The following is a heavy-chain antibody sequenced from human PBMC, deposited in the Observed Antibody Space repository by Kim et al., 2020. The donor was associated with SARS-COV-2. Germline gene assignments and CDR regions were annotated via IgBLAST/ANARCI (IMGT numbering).Heavy chain of an antibody. CDR1: DFTFSTYA. CDR3: SRDPNGDHLGAFAG. Sequence: GGSLRLSCAASDFTFSTYAMTWVRQAPGKGLEWVSSIGATGGVTSYGDSVKGRFSISRDNSRKTLYLQMNSLRAEDTAVYYCSRDPNGDHLGAFAGWGQGTMVTVSS. CDR2: IGATGGVT. V-gene: IGHV3-23*01. D-gene: IGHD4-17*01. J-gene: IGHJ3*01.